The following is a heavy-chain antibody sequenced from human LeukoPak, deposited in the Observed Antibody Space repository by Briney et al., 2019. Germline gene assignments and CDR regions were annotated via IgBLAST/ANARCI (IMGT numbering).Heavy chain of an antibody. CDR2: IYSGGST. V-gene: IGHV3-53*01. D-gene: IGHD4-17*01. CDR1: GFTVSSIH. Sequence: GGSLRLSCAASGFTVSSIHMSWVRQAPGKGLEWVSVIYSGGSTYYGDSVKGRFTISRDNAKNSLYLQMNSLRAEDTAVYYCARGSKFSAVTHYWGQGTLVTVSS. J-gene: IGHJ4*02. CDR3: ARGSKFSAVTHY.